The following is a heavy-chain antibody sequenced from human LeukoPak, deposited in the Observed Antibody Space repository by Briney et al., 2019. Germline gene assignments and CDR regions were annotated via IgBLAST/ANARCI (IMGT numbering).Heavy chain of an antibody. CDR3: ARVTTGGDADY. Sequence: SETLSLTCTVSGGSISSGSYYWSWIRQPAGKGLEWIGRIYTSGSTNYNPSLKSRVTISVDTSKNQFSLKLSSVTAADTAVYYCARVTTGGDADYWGQGTLVTVSS. J-gene: IGHJ4*02. D-gene: IGHD2-8*02. V-gene: IGHV4-61*02. CDR1: GGSISSGSYY. CDR2: IYTSGST.